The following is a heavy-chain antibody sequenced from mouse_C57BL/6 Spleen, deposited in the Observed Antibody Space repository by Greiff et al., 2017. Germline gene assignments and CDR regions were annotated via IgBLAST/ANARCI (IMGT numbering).Heavy chain of an antibody. CDR2: IYPGDGDT. J-gene: IGHJ3*01. V-gene: IGHV1-82*01. CDR1: GYAFSSSW. CDR3: ARQGFAY. Sequence: QVQLQQSGPELVKPGASVKISCKASGYAFSSSWMNWVKQRPGKGLEWIGRIYPGDGDTNYNGKFKGKATLTADKTSSPAYMQLSSLTSEDSAVYFCARQGFAYWGQGTLVTVSA.